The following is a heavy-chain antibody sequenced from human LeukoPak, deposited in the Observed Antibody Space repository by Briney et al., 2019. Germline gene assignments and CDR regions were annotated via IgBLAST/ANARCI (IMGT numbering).Heavy chain of an antibody. Sequence: PSETLSLTCAVYGGSFSGYYWSWIRQPPGEGLEWIGEINHSGSTNYNPSLKSRVTISVDTSKNQFSLKLSSVTAADTAVYYCARGSLWFGEWGQGTLVTVSS. CDR1: GGSFSGYY. D-gene: IGHD3-10*01. J-gene: IGHJ4*02. CDR3: ARGSLWFGE. V-gene: IGHV4-34*01. CDR2: INHSGST.